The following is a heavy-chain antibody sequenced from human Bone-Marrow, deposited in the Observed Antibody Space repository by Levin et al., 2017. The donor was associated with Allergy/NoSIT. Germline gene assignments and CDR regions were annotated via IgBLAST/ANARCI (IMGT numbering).Heavy chain of an antibody. CDR1: GFSLTPSGVG. J-gene: IGHJ4*02. CDR3: AHRHGYDYGYSYALYYFDY. V-gene: IGHV2-5*01. Sequence: SGPTLVKPTQTLTLTCTFSGFSLTPSGVGVGWIRQPPGKALEWLALISWNDDKRYSPSLKSRLTITKDTSKNQVVLTLTNMDPVDTATYYCAHRHGYDYGYSYALYYFDYWGQGTLVTVSS. CDR2: ISWNDDK. D-gene: IGHD4-17*01.